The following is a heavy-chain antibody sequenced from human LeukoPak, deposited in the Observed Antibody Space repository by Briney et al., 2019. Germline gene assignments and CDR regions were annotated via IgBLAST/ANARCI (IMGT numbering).Heavy chain of an antibody. V-gene: IGHV3-30*18. CDR1: GFTFSSYG. J-gene: IGHJ4*02. Sequence: AGGSLRLSCAASGFTFSSYGVHWVRQAPGKGLAWVALISYDGSNKYYADSVKGRFTISRDNSKNTLYLQMNSLRAEDTAVYYCAKSVPVDLGGSSGWFGASVDYWGQGTLVTVSS. CDR3: AKSVPVDLGGSSGWFGASVDY. D-gene: IGHD6-19*01. CDR2: ISYDGSNK.